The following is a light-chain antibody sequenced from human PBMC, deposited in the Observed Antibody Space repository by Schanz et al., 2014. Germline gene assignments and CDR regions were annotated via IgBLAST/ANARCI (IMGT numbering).Light chain of an antibody. V-gene: IGLV2-8*01. CDR1: NSDVGGYNY. CDR3: SSYAGSNNLV. J-gene: IGLJ2*01. CDR2: EVS. Sequence: QSVLTQPASVSGSPGQSITISCTGTNSDVGGYNYVSWYQQHPGKAPKLMIYEVSKRPSGVPDRFSGSKSGNTAPLTVSGLQAEDEADYYCSSYAGSNNLVFGGGTKLTVL.